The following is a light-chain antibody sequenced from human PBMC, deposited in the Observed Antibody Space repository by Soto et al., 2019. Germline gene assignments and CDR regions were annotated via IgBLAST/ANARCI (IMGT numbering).Light chain of an antibody. CDR2: GAS. CDR3: QQYNFWPRT. CDR1: QSVFSN. J-gene: IGKJ1*01. Sequence: EIVVTQSPATLSVSPGESATLSCRASQSVFSNLAWYQQKPGQAPRLLIYGASTRATDVPARFSGSGSGTEFILTISSLQSEDFAVYYCQQYNFWPRTFGQGTKVEMK. V-gene: IGKV3-15*01.